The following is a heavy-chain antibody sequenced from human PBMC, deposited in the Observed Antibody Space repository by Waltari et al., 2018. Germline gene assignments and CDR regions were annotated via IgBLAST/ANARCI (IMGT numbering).Heavy chain of an antibody. V-gene: IGHV4-38-2*01. J-gene: IGHJ5*02. CDR2: IYHDGTT. CDR3: ARQTLGYCTSAACRRLET. D-gene: IGHD2-2*03. CDR1: GYFINTGFF. Sequence: QVQLQESGPGLVRPSETLSLTCDVSGYFINTGFFWGWIRQPPGKGLEWIGNIYHDGTTYYNPSLKHRRLISLDTSKNPFSLRLNLVDVADTAVYYCARQTLGYCTSAACRRLETWGQGILVTVSS.